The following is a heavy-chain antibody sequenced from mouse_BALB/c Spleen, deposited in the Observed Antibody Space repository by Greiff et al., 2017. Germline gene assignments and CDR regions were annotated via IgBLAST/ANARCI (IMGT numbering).Heavy chain of an antibody. Sequence: EVNVVESGAELVRSGASVKLSCTASGFNIKDYYMHWVKQRPEQGLEWIGWIDPENGDTEYAPKFQGKATMTADTSSNTAYLQLSSLTSEDTAVYYCSTTVVARFDYWGQGTTLTVSS. J-gene: IGHJ2*01. CDR3: STTVVARFDY. V-gene: IGHV14-4*02. D-gene: IGHD1-1*01. CDR1: GFNIKDYY. CDR2: IDPENGDT.